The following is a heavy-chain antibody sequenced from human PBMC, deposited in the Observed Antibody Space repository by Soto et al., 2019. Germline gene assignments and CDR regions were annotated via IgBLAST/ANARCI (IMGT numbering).Heavy chain of an antibody. CDR3: AHRVLRTVFGLVTTTAIYFDF. CDR2: IYWDDDK. Sequence: QITLNESGPTVVSPTETLTLTCRFSGFSLTTSGVGVGWIRQSPGKAPEWLALIYWDDDKRYSASLKSRLTTNKDTSKNQVVLTVSDLDPTDTATDYCAHRVLRTVFGLVTTTAIYFDFWGQGTPVAVSS. CDR1: GFSLTTSGVG. D-gene: IGHD3-3*01. J-gene: IGHJ4*02. V-gene: IGHV2-5*02.